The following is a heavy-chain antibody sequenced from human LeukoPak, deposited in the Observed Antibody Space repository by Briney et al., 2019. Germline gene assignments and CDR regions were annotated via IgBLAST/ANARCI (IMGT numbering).Heavy chain of an antibody. Sequence: SETLSLTCTVSGASISSTSYYWSWIRQHPGKGLEWIGYIYYSGSPYYNPSLKSRVTISVDRSKNQFSLELTSVTAADTAVYYCYGSGYWGQGTLVTVSS. CDR2: IYYSGSP. J-gene: IGHJ4*02. V-gene: IGHV4-31*06. CDR1: GASISSTSYY. D-gene: IGHD3-10*01. CDR3: YGSGY.